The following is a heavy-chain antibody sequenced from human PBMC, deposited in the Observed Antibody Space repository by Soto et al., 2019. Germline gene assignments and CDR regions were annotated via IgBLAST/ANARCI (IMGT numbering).Heavy chain of an antibody. CDR3: AKDTGYFDY. CDR2: IPYDGSNK. V-gene: IGHV3-30*18. CDR1: GFTFSSYG. D-gene: IGHD3-10*01. Sequence: PGGSLRLSCAASGFTFSSYGMHWVRQAPGKGLEWVAVIPYDGSNKYYADSVKGRFTISRDNSKNTLYLQMNSLRAEDTAVYYCAKDTGYFDYWGQGNMVTVSS. J-gene: IGHJ4*02.